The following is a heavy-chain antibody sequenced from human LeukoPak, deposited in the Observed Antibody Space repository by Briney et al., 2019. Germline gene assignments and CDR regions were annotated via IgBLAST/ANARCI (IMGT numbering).Heavy chain of an antibody. V-gene: IGHV7-4-1*02. Sequence: ASVKVSCKASGYTLTNYALNWVRQAPGQGLEWMGWINTDTGNPTYAQGFTGRFIFSLDTSVNTAYLQISSLKAEDTAIYYCARVQGYCSTTSCYPHYWGQGTLVTVSS. CDR2: INTDTGNP. D-gene: IGHD2-2*01. J-gene: IGHJ4*02. CDR3: ARVQGYCSTTSCYPHY. CDR1: GYTLTNYA.